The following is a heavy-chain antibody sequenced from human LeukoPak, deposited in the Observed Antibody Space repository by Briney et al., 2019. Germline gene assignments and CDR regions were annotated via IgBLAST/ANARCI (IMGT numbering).Heavy chain of an antibody. CDR2: IYYSGST. Sequence: KPSETLSLTCTVSGGSISSSSYYWNWIRQPPGKGLEWIGFIYYSGSTNYNPSVKSRVTISIDTSKNQFSLKLSSVTAADTAVYYCALSRGGYYDSSGPSWAFDIWGQGTMVTVSS. CDR3: ALSRGGYYDSSGPSWAFDI. J-gene: IGHJ3*02. V-gene: IGHV4-61*01. D-gene: IGHD3-22*01. CDR1: GGSISSSSYY.